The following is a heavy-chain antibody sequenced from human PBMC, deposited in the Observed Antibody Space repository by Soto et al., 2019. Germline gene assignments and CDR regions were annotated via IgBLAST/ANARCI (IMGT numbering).Heavy chain of an antibody. Sequence: GGSLRLSCAASGFTLSTAAMGWVRQAPGKGLEWVSSISNSGGSTYYADSVKGRFTISRDSSDNTLYLQMNSLRTEDTAVYHCARAVHTTADGIYYFDSWGKGTLLTVYS. V-gene: IGHV3-23*01. CDR3: ARAVHTTADGIYYFDS. D-gene: IGHD4-17*01. CDR1: GFTLSTAA. J-gene: IGHJ4*02. CDR2: ISNSGGST.